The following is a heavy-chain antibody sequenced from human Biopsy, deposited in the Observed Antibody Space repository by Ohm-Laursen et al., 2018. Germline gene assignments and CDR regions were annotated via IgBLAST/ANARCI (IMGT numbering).Heavy chain of an antibody. CDR3: ARDRGYYSDRTVPGYFDL. CDR1: SDFISSYY. Sequence: SDTLSLTCTVSSDFISSYYWSWIRQPPGKGLQWIGYVYYTGSTDYNPSLQSRVTISVDTSKNHFSLRLRSVTPADTAIYYCARDRGYYSDRTVPGYFDLWGRGTLVTVPS. D-gene: IGHD3-22*01. J-gene: IGHJ2*01. V-gene: IGHV4-59*01. CDR2: VYYTGST.